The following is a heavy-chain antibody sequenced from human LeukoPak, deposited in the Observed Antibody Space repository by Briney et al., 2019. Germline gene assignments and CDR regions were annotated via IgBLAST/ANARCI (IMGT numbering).Heavy chain of an antibody. V-gene: IGHV3-30*18. D-gene: IGHD1-26*01. CDR3: AKVITSGTYYYFDY. CDR1: GFTFSSYG. Sequence: GGSLRLSCAASGFTFSSYGMHWVRQAPGKGLEWVAVISYDGSNKYYADSVKGRFTISRDNSKNTLYLQVNGLRAEDTAVYYCAKVITSGTYYYFDYWGQGTLVTVSS. CDR2: ISYDGSNK. J-gene: IGHJ4*02.